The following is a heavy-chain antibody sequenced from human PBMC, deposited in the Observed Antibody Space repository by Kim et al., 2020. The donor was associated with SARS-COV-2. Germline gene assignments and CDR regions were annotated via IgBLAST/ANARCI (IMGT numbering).Heavy chain of an antibody. CDR3: ARRVVAAGHFDY. Sequence: SETLSLTCTVSGGSISSSSYYWGWIRQPPGKGLEWIGSIYYSGSTYYNPSLKSRVTISVDTSKNQFSLKLSSVTAADTAVYYCARRVVAAGHFDYWGQGTLVTVSS. CDR2: IYYSGST. D-gene: IGHD6-13*01. CDR1: GGSISSSSYY. V-gene: IGHV4-39*01. J-gene: IGHJ4*02.